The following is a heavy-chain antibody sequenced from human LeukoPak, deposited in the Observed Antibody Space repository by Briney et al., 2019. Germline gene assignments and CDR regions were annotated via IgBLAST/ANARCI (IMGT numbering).Heavy chain of an antibody. D-gene: IGHD1-26*01. CDR3: ARYSYSGSSYYFDY. CDR2: IYYSGST. V-gene: IGHV4-59*01. J-gene: IGHJ4*02. Sequence: PSETLSLTCTVSGGSISSYYWSWIRQPPGKGLEWIGYIYYSGSTNYNPSLKSRVTISVDTSKNQFSLKLSSVTAADTAVYYCARYSYSGSSYYFDYWGQGTLVTVSS. CDR1: GGSISSYY.